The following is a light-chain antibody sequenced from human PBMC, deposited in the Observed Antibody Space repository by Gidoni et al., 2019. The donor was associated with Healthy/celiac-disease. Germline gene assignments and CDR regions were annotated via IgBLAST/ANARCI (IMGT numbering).Light chain of an antibody. CDR3: SSYTSSSTPLV. CDR1: SSDVGGYNY. V-gene: IGLV2-14*01. CDR2: EVS. J-gene: IGLJ1*01. Sequence: SALTQPAPVSASPGQSITISCTATSSDVGGYNYVSWYQQHPGKAPKLMIYEVSNRPSGGSNRFSGSKSGNTAALTISGRQAEDEADDYCSSYTSSSTPLVFGTGTKVTVL.